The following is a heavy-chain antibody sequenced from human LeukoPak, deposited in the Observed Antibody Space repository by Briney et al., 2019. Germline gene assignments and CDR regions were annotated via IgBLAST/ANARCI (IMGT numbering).Heavy chain of an antibody. CDR2: IYSGGRT. D-gene: IGHD6-19*01. J-gene: IGHJ4*02. Sequence: GGSLRLSCAASGFTVSSNYMSWVRQAPGKGLEWASVIYSGGRTYYADSVKDRFTISRDNSKNTLYLQMNSLRAEDTAVYYCARSPSLLWGTGWYEMNDWGQGTLVTVSS. CDR3: ARSPSLLWGTGWYEMND. CDR1: GFTVSSNY. V-gene: IGHV3-66*01.